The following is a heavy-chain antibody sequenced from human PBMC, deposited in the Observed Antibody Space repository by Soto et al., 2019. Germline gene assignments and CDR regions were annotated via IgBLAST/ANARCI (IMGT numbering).Heavy chain of an antibody. CDR1: GFTFSSYG. CDR2: IWYDGSNK. D-gene: IGHD3-22*01. Sequence: PGGSLRLSCAASGFTFSSYGMHWVRQAPGKGLEWVAVIWYDGSNKYYADSVKGRFTISRDNSKNTLYLQMNSLRAEDTAVYYCARDCEEGMIVVVNDAFDIWGQGTMVTVSS. CDR3: ARDCEEGMIVVVNDAFDI. V-gene: IGHV3-33*01. J-gene: IGHJ3*02.